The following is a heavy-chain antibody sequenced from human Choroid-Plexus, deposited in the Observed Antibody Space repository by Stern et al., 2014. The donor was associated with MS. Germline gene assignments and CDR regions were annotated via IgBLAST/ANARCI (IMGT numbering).Heavy chain of an antibody. CDR2: VSYGGSNK. Sequence: VQLVESGGGVVQPGRPLRLSCVASGFTFGSCAMHWVRPAPGQGLEWVSGVSYGGSNKYYADSVKGRFTISRDNSQNTLYMQMSSLRPEDTAVYYCAKDRHYLTYFFDHWGQGSLVTVSS. V-gene: IGHV3-30*18. CDR1: GFTFGSCA. D-gene: IGHD2/OR15-2a*01. CDR3: AKDRHYLTYFFDH. J-gene: IGHJ5*02.